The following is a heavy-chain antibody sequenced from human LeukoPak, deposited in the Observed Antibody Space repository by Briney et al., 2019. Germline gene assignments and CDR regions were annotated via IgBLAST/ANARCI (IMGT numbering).Heavy chain of an antibody. CDR3: ATDGGNHNFDY. CDR1: GFTFTDYY. J-gene: IGHJ4*02. V-gene: IGHV1-2*06. Sequence: GASVKVSCKASGFTFTDYYLHWVLQAPGQGLEWMGRIILNNGATNYAQEFQGRVTLTRDTSISTAYMELSRQTSDDTAVYYCATDGGNHNFDYWGQGTLVTVSS. D-gene: IGHD1-14*01. CDR2: IILNNGAT.